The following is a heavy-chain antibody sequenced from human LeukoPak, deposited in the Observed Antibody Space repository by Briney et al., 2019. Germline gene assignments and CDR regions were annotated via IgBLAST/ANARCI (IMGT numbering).Heavy chain of an antibody. J-gene: IGHJ4*02. CDR2: IYPGDSDT. CDR1: GYRFTSYW. V-gene: IGHV5-51*01. D-gene: IGHD4-17*01. Sequence: GESLKISCKGSGYRFTSYWIGWVRPRPGKGLGWMGIIYPGDSDTRYSPSFQGQVTVSADKSISTAYLQWSSLKASDTAMYYCARPRPGETYFDYWGQGTLVTVSS. CDR3: ARPRPGETYFDY.